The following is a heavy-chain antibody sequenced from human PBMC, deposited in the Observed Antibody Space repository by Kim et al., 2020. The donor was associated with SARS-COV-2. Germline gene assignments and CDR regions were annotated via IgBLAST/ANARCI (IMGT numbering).Heavy chain of an antibody. CDR3: ARLGLGYCSSTSCPVYYYYGMDV. Sequence: SETLSLTCTVSGGSISSYYWSWIRQPPGKGLEWIGYIYYSGSTNYNPSLKSRVTISVDTSKNQFSLKLSSVTAADTAVYYCARLGLGYCSSTSCPVYYYYGMDVWGQGTTVTVSS. CDR2: IYYSGST. J-gene: IGHJ6*02. D-gene: IGHD2-2*03. V-gene: IGHV4-59*08. CDR1: GGSISSYY.